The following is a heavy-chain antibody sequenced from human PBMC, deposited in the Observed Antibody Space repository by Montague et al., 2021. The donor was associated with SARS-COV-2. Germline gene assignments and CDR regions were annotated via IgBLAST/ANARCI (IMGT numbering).Heavy chain of an antibody. D-gene: IGHD7-27*01. CDR1: GGSISGDNYY. J-gene: IGHJ2*01. CDR2: IYYTGRT. CDR3: ARNRGWGSRGAGYIDL. Sequence: TLSLTCTVSGGSISGDNYYWTWIRQHPGKGLEWIAYIYYTGRTYYNPSLQSRLRTSLDTSKNQFSLTLTLVTAADTAIYYCARNRGWGSRGAGYIDLWGRGTLVTVSS. V-gene: IGHV4-31*03.